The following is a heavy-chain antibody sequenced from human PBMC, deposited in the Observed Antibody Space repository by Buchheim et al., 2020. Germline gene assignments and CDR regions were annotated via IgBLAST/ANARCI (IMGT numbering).Heavy chain of an antibody. V-gene: IGHV5-51*01. CDR1: GYTFTDFW. CDR2: IYPIDSYA. J-gene: IGHJ4*02. Sequence: EVRLVQSGAEVKKPGESLKISCEGSGYTFTDFWIGWVRQMPGKGLEWMGIIYPIDSYARNSPSFQGHVTISVDTAIRTAYLQWDSLQVSDSAIYYCVGGFKNRDPSFDYWGQGTL. D-gene: IGHD3-16*01. CDR3: VGGFKNRDPSFDY.